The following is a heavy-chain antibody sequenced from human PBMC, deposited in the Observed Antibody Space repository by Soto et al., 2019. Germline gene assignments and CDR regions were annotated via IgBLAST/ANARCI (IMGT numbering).Heavy chain of an antibody. V-gene: IGHV3-13*01. CDR1: GFTFSSYD. Sequence: PGGSLRLSCAASGFTFSSYDMHWVRQATGKGLEWVSAIGTAGDTYYPGSVKGRFTISRENAKNSLYLQMNSLRAGDTAVYYCARRYDFWSGYYFDYWGQGTLVTVSS. CDR2: IGTAGDT. CDR3: ARRYDFWSGYYFDY. J-gene: IGHJ4*02. D-gene: IGHD3-3*01.